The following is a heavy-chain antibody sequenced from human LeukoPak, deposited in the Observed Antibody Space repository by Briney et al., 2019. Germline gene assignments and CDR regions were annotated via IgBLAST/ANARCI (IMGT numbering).Heavy chain of an antibody. CDR3: AKEVDCPSDCLFFHS. CDR1: GFTLSNYG. Sequence: GGSLRLSCVASGFTLSNYGMNWVRQTPGKGLEWVSLINRRGHTFYADSVKGRFTISRDNSRNSVFLQMNSLRPEDTALYHCAKEVDCPSDCLFFHSWGQGTLVTVSS. J-gene: IGHJ4*02. V-gene: IGHV3-43*01. CDR2: INRRGHT. D-gene: IGHD2-21*02.